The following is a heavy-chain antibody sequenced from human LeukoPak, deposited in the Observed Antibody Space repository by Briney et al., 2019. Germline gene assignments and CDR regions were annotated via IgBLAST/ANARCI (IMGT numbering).Heavy chain of an antibody. CDR1: GFTFSDYT. Sequence: GGSLRLSCAASGFTFSDYTMNWVRQAPGKGLEWVSSISSGGTYKYYADSVKGRFTISRDNAKNSLYLQMNSLRAEDTAVYYCARDGMVRGVDWGQGTLVTVSS. D-gene: IGHD3-10*01. CDR3: ARDGMVRGVD. CDR2: ISSGGTYK. J-gene: IGHJ4*02. V-gene: IGHV3-21*01.